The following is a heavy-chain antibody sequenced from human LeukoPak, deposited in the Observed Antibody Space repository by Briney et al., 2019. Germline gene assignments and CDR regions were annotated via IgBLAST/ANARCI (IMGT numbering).Heavy chain of an antibody. CDR3: ARAVGANYYDSSGYFDY. J-gene: IGHJ4*02. V-gene: IGHV1-46*01. CDR1: GYTFASYY. CDR2: INPSGGST. Sequence: GASVKVSCKASGYTFASYYMDWVRQAPGQGLEWMGIINPSGGSTSYAQKFQGRVTMTRDTSTSTVYMELSSLRSEDTAVYYCARAVGANYYDSSGYFDYWGQGTLVTVSS. D-gene: IGHD3-22*01.